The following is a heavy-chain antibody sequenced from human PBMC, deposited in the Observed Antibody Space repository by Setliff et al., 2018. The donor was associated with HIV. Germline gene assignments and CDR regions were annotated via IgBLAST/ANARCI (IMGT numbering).Heavy chain of an antibody. CDR1: GGPASNSRYY. Sequence: SETLSLTCTVSGGPASNSRYYWAWIRQPPGKGLEYIGSIHYNERTYYNPSLKSRVAISIDTSKNQFSLNLTSATAADTAVYYCASRVYDYDSNNVLREGGFDPWGQGTLVTVSS. CDR2: IHYNERT. D-gene: IGHD3-22*01. V-gene: IGHV4-39*01. J-gene: IGHJ5*02. CDR3: ASRVYDYDSNNVLREGGFDP.